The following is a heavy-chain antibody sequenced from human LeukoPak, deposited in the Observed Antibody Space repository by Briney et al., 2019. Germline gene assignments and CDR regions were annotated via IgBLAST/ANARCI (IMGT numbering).Heavy chain of an antibody. CDR1: GYTFTSYY. Sequence: ASVKVSCKASGYTFTSYYMHWVRQAPGQGLEWMGIINPSGGSTSYAQKFQGRVTMTRDTSISTAYMELSRLRSDDTAVYYCARDQYSSSWYVPLYYYYYYMDVWGKGTTVTVS. V-gene: IGHV1-46*01. J-gene: IGHJ6*03. CDR3: ARDQYSSSWYVPLYYYYYYMDV. CDR2: INPSGGST. D-gene: IGHD6-13*01.